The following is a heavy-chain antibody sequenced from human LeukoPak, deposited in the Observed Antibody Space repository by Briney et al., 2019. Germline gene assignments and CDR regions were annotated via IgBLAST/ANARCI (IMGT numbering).Heavy chain of an antibody. Sequence: GGSLRLSCAASGFTFSSYWMSWARQAPGKGLEWVANIKQDGSEKYYVDSVKGRFTISRDNAKNSLYLQMNSLRAEDTAVYYCARDKGGYDPLYDYWGQGTLVTVSS. D-gene: IGHD5-12*01. CDR1: GFTFSSYW. V-gene: IGHV3-7*01. CDR2: IKQDGSEK. J-gene: IGHJ4*02. CDR3: ARDKGGYDPLYDY.